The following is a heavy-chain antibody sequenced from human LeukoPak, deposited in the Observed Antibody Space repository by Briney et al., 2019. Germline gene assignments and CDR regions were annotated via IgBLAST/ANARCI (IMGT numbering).Heavy chain of an antibody. CDR3: AEDSDY. CDR1: GFTFSSYG. V-gene: IGHV3-30*18. CDR2: ISYDGSNK. Sequence: GGSLRLSCAASGFTFSSYGMHWVRQAPGKGLEWVAVISYDGSNKYYADSVKGRFTISRDNSKNTLYLQMNSLRAEDTAVYYCAEDSDYWGQGTLVTVSS. J-gene: IGHJ4*02.